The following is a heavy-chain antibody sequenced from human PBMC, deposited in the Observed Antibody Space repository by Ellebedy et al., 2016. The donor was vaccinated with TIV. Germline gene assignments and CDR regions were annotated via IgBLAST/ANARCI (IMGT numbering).Heavy chain of an antibody. Sequence: GESLKISCAASGFTFSSYWMSWVRQAPGRGLAWVANIHPDGSEKYYVDSVKGRFTISRDNAKSSLYLEMNSLRAEDTAMDYCVREAGAFDIWGQGTLVTVSS. V-gene: IGHV3-7*01. J-gene: IGHJ4*02. CDR3: VREAGAFDI. D-gene: IGHD2-15*01. CDR2: IHPDGSEK. CDR1: GFTFSSYW.